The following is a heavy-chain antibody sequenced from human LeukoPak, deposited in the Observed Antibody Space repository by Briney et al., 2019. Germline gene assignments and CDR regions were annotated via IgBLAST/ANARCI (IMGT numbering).Heavy chain of an antibody. CDR3: ARDRRGEKDFDV. J-gene: IGHJ3*01. CDR1: GISVSNDY. CDR2: IYADGYT. Sequence: GGSLRLSCAASGISVSNDYMSWVRQAPGKGLEWVSAIYADGYTRDAASVKGRFSISRHNSKNTVYLQMDNLRPEDTAVSYCARDRRGEKDFDVWGPGTMVTVSS. V-gene: IGHV3-53*04.